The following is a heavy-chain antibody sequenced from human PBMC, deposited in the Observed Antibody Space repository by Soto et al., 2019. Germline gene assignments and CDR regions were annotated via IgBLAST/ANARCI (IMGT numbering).Heavy chain of an antibody. Sequence: LRLSCAASGFTFSSYAMSWVRQAPGKGLEWVSAISGSGGSTYYADSVKGRFTISRDNSKNTLYLQISSLRAEDTAVYYCAKVLTGYYYYFEYWGQGTLVTVSS. V-gene: IGHV3-23*01. CDR2: ISGSGGST. D-gene: IGHD3-9*01. CDR3: AKVLTGYYYYFEY. J-gene: IGHJ4*02. CDR1: GFTFSSYA.